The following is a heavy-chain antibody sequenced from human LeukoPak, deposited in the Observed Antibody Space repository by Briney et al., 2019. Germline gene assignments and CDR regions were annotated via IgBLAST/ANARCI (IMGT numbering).Heavy chain of an antibody. J-gene: IGHJ5*02. CDR2: IIPIFGTA. V-gene: IGHV1-69*01. Sequence: ASVKVSCKASGGTFSSYGISWVRQAPGQGLEWMGGIIPIFGTANYAQKFQGGVTITADESTSTAYMELSSLRSEDTAVYYCARGNGVRFLEWLVWFDPWGQGTLVTVSS. D-gene: IGHD3-3*01. CDR1: GGTFSSYG. CDR3: ARGNGVRFLEWLVWFDP.